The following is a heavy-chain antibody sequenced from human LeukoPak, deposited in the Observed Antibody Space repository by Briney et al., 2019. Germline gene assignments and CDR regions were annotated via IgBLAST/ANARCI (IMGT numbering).Heavy chain of an antibody. V-gene: IGHV3-66*01. CDR2: IYSGGST. D-gene: IGHD6-19*01. CDR1: GFTVSSNY. Sequence: GGSLRLSCAASGFTVSSNYMSSVRQAAGNGLEWVSVIYSGGSTYYADSVKGRFTISRDNSKNTLYLQMSSLRAEDTAVYYCVKYSSGWYYDYWGQGTLVTVSS. J-gene: IGHJ4*02. CDR3: VKYSSGWYYDY.